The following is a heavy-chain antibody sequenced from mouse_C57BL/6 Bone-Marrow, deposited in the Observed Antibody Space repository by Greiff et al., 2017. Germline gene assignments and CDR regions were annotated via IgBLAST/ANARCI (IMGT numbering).Heavy chain of an antibody. CDR3: VYYGSSYYWYFDV. CDR2: ISSGSSTI. V-gene: IGHV5-17*01. CDR1: GFTFSDYG. J-gene: IGHJ1*03. Sequence: EVMLVESGGGLVKPGGSLKLSCAASGFTFSDYGMHWVRQAPEKGLEWVAYISSGSSTIYYADTVKGRFTISRDNAKNTLFLQMTSLRSEDTAMYYCVYYGSSYYWYFDVWGTGTTVTVSS. D-gene: IGHD1-1*01.